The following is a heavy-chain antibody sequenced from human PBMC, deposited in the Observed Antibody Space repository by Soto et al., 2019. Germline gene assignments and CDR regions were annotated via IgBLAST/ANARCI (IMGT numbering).Heavy chain of an antibody. D-gene: IGHD5-12*01. CDR3: ARVNIVAFDY. J-gene: IGHJ4*02. CDR1: RGSVSGHSYY. V-gene: IGHV2-26*01. Sequence: ETLSLTCTVSRGSVSGHSYYWTWIRQPPGKALEWLAHIFSNDEKSYSTSLKSRLTISKDTSKSQVVLTMTNMDPVDTATYYCARVNIVAFDYWGQGTRVTVSS. CDR2: IFSNDEK.